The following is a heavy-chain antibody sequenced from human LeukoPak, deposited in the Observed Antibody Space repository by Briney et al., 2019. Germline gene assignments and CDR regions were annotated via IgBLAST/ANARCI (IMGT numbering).Heavy chain of an antibody. CDR3: ARGDYYNSSGFDY. V-gene: IGHV4-34*01. D-gene: IGHD3-22*01. CDR2: INHSGST. CDR1: GGSFSGYY. J-gene: IGHJ4*02. Sequence: PSETLSLTCAVYGGSFSGYYWSWIRQPPGKGLEWIGEINHSGSTNYNPSLKSRVTISVDTSKNQFSLKLSSVTAADTAVYYCARGDYYNSSGFDYWGQGTLVTVSS.